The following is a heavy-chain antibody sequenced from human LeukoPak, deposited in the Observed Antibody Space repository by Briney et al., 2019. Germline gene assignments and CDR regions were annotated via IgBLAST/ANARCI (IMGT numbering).Heavy chain of an antibody. Sequence: PGGSLRLSCAASGFTFSSYWMHWVRQAPGKGLVWVARINSDGSSTSYAYSVKGRFTISRDNAKNTLYLQMNSLRAEDTAVYYCARTFRQWLVGGIDYWGQGTLVTVSS. CDR2: INSDGSST. D-gene: IGHD6-19*01. CDR1: GFTFSSYW. J-gene: IGHJ4*02. V-gene: IGHV3-74*01. CDR3: ARTFRQWLVGGIDY.